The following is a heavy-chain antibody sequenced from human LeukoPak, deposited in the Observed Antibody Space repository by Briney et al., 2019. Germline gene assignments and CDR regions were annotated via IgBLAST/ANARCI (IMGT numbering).Heavy chain of an antibody. J-gene: IGHJ4*02. CDR3: AKGTYYYDSSGYSHGANFDY. CDR2: IYPGDSDT. V-gene: IGHV5-51*01. D-gene: IGHD3-22*01. Sequence: GESLKISCKGSGYSFTSYWMGWVRQMPGKGLEWMGIIYPGDSDTRYSPSFQGQVTISADKSISTAYLQWSSLKASDTAMYYCAKGTYYYDSSGYSHGANFDYWGQGTLVTVSS. CDR1: GYSFTSYW.